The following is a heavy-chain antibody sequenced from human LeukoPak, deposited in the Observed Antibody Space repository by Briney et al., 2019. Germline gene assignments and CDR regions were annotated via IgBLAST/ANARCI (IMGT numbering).Heavy chain of an antibody. D-gene: IGHD1-7*01. V-gene: IGHV4-59*01. CDR2: IYYSGST. J-gene: IGHJ5*02. CDR1: GGSISSYY. Sequence: SETLSLTCTVSGGSISSYYWSWIRQPPGKGLEWLGYIYYSGSTHYNPSLKSRVTISVDTSKNQFSLKLSSVTAADTAVYYCARVVNLELDNWFDPWGQGTLVTVSS. CDR3: ARVVNLELDNWFDP.